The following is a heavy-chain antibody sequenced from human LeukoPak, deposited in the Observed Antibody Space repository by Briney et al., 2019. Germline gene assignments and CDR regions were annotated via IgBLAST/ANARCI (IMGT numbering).Heavy chain of an antibody. CDR1: GGTFSSYA. Sequence: SVKVSCKASGGTFSSYAISWVRQAPGQGLEWMGGIIPIFGTANYAQKFQGRVTITADESTSTAYMELSSLRSEDTAVYYCARGFHITMFGVVTVRWFDPWGQGTLVTVSS. D-gene: IGHD3-3*01. V-gene: IGHV1-69*13. CDR3: ARGFHITMFGVVTVRWFDP. CDR2: IIPIFGTA. J-gene: IGHJ5*02.